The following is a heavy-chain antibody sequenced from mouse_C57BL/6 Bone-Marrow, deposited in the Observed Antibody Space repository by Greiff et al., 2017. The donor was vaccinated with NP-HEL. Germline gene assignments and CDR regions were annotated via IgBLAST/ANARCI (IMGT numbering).Heavy chain of an antibody. CDR2: IHPNSGST. Sequence: VQLQQPGAELVKPGASVKLSCKASGYTFTSYWMHWVKQRPGQGLEWIGMIHPNSGSTNYNEKFKSKATLTVDKSSSTAYMQLSSLTSEDSAVYYCARGGGYYYGSSYVWFAYWGQGTLVTVSA. CDR1: GYTFTSYW. V-gene: IGHV1-64*01. J-gene: IGHJ3*01. CDR3: ARGGGYYYGSSYVWFAY. D-gene: IGHD1-1*01.